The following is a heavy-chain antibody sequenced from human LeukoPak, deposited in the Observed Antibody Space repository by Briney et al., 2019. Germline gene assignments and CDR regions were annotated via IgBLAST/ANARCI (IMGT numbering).Heavy chain of an antibody. J-gene: IGHJ1*01. CDR3: AKHIYGVVSIQQ. Sequence: GGSLRLSCAASGFTFSSYAMSWVRQAPGKGLEWVGRIRSRADGGTAEYATAVEGRFTISRDDSTNTLYLHMSNVKTEDTAVYYCAKHIYGVVSIQQWGQDTLVTVSS. V-gene: IGHV3-15*01. CDR2: IRSRADGGTA. CDR1: GFTFSSYA. D-gene: IGHD3-3*01.